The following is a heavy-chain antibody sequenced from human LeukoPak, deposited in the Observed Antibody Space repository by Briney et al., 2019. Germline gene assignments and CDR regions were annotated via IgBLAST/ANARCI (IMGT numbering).Heavy chain of an antibody. J-gene: IGHJ6*03. CDR3: ARARAVAGYYYYYYMDV. D-gene: IGHD6-19*01. CDR1: GYTFTSYG. CDR2: ISAYNGNT. Sequence: RASVKVSCKASGYTFTSYGISWVRQAPGQGLEWMGWISAYNGNTNYAQKLQGRVTMTTGTSTSTAYMELSSLRSEDTAVYYCARARAVAGYYYYYYMDVWGKGTTVTVSS. V-gene: IGHV1-18*01.